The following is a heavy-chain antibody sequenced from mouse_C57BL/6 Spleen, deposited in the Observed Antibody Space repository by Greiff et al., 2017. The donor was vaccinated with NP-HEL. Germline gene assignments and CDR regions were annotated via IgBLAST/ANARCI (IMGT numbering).Heavy chain of an antibody. CDR2: ISYDGSN. V-gene: IGHV3-6*01. J-gene: IGHJ3*01. D-gene: IGHD2-1*01. CDR1: GYSITSGYY. Sequence: VQLQQSGPGLVKPSQSLSLTCSVTGYSITSGYYWNWIRQFPGNKLEWMGYISYDGSNNYNPSLKNRISITRDTSKNQFFLKLNSVTTEDTATYYCARVGIYYGNPWFAYWGQGTLVTVSA. CDR3: ARVGIYYGNPWFAY.